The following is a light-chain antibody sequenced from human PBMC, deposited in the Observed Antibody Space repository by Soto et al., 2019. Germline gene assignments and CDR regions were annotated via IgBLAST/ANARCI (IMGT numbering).Light chain of an antibody. CDR3: QQYNTPPRT. V-gene: IGKV3-20*01. Sequence: EIVLTQSPGTLSLSPGEKATLSCRASQSVSSYLAWYQQKPGQAPRLLIYGASTRLTGIPDRFSGVGSGTAFTITISRLEPEDFAVYYRQQYNTPPRTFGQGTKVEIK. CDR2: GAS. CDR1: QSVSSY. J-gene: IGKJ1*01.